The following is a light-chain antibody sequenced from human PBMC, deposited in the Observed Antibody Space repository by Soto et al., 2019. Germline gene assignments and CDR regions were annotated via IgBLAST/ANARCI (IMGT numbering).Light chain of an antibody. CDR1: QSISSW. Sequence: DIRMTQSPSTLSASVGDRVTITCRASQSISSWFAWYQQKPGKAPKLLIYKASSLESGVPSRFSGSGSGTEFTLTISSLQPDDFATYYCQQYNSYSRTFGQGTKLEIK. CDR3: QQYNSYSRT. J-gene: IGKJ2*01. CDR2: KAS. V-gene: IGKV1-5*03.